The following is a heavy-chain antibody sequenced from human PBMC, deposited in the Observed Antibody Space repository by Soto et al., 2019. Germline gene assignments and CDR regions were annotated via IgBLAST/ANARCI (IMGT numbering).Heavy chain of an antibody. CDR2: MSDDGSKK. CDR1: GFSFSKYG. V-gene: IGHV3-30*18. J-gene: IGHJ4*02. CDR3: AKELRETGGYYFDC. D-gene: IGHD3-16*01. Sequence: QVQLVESGGGVIQPGRSLRLSCAASGFSFSKYGMHWVRQAPGKGLEWVAEMSDDGSKKYYGDSVKGRFTIPRDNSKNTLYLLMDSLRPEDTAMYYCAKELRETGGYYFDCWGQGTLVTVSS.